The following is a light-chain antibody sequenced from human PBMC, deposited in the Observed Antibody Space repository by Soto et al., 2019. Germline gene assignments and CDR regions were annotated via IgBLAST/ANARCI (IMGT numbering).Light chain of an antibody. CDR3: QQYGNSPQT. CDR1: QSVSSTY. Sequence: EIVLTQSPATLSLSPGERATLSCRASQSVSSTYLGWYQQQPGQPPRLLMSGTSNRATGTPDRFSGGGSGTDFTLAISRLEPEDFAVYSCQQYGNSPQTFGQGTKVDIK. CDR2: GTS. V-gene: IGKV3-20*01. J-gene: IGKJ1*01.